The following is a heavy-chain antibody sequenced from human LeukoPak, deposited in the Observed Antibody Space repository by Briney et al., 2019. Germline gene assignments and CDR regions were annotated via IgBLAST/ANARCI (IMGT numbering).Heavy chain of an antibody. J-gene: IGHJ4*02. D-gene: IGHD5-24*01. CDR3: ARDSRGGYYYFDS. CDR2: IFASGSS. CDR1: GGSISSGSYY. V-gene: IGHV4-61*02. Sequence: SETLSLTCTVSGGSISSGSYYWSWIRQPAGKGLEWIGRIFASGSSNYNPSLKSRVTISVDTSKNQFSLKLTSVTAADTAVYYCARDSRGGYYYFDSWGQGTLVTVSS.